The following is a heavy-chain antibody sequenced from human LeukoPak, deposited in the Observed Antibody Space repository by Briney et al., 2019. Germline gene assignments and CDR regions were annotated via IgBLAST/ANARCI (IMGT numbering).Heavy chain of an antibody. D-gene: IGHD1-26*01. V-gene: IGHV3-30-3*01. CDR3: ARDTGWEY. J-gene: IGHJ4*02. Sequence: GGSLRLSCAASGFTFSSYAMHWVRQAPGKGLEWVAVISYDGSNKYYADSVKGRFTISRDNSKNTLYLQMNSLRAEDTAVYYCARDTGWEYWGQGTLVTVSS. CDR2: ISYDGSNK. CDR1: GFTFSSYA.